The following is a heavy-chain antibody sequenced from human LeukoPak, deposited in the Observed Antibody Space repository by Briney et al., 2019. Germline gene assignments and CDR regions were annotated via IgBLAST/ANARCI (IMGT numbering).Heavy chain of an antibody. Sequence: GGSLRLSCAASGFTFSSYWMHWVRQPPGKGLVWVSRINSDGSSTSYADSVKGRFTISRDNAKNTLYLQMNSLRAEDTAMYFCTTGRGVTRIDYWGQGTLVTVSS. D-gene: IGHD5-18*01. CDR2: INSDGSST. CDR3: TTGRGVTRIDY. CDR1: GFTFSSYW. J-gene: IGHJ4*02. V-gene: IGHV3-74*01.